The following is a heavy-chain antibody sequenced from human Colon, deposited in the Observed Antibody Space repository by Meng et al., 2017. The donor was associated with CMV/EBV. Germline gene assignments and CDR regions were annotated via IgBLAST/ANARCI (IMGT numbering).Heavy chain of an antibody. Sequence: GESLKISCEGAGLTFRTAWMNWARQAPGKGLEWVGGIKTKDEDDTTTYAEPVKGRFTMSRDDSQNTVYLQMNSLTSEDTGVYYCLTRPQGSDFHFWGQGTLVTVSS. V-gene: IGHV3-15*06. CDR2: IKTKDEDDTT. D-gene: IGHD6-19*01. CDR3: LTRPQGSDFHF. CDR1: GLTFRTAW. J-gene: IGHJ4*02.